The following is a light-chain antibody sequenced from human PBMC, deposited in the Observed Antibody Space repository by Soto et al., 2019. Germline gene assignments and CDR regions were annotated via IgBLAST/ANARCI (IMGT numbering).Light chain of an antibody. CDR3: QQANSFPLT. CDR1: QTISSW. J-gene: IGKJ5*01. Sequence: DINRTHSPSTLSVALGDMVTITSGASQTISSWLAWYQQKPGKAPKLLIYKASTLKSGVPSRFSGSGSGTDFTLTISSLQPEDFATYYCQQANSFPLTIGQGTRLEIK. CDR2: KAS. V-gene: IGKV1-5*03.